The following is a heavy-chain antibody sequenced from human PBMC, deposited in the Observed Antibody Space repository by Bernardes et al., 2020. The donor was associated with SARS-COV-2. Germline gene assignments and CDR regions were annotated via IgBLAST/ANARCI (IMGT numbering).Heavy chain of an antibody. J-gene: IGHJ6*02. CDR1: GYTFTSYG. CDR2: ISAYNGNT. Sequence: ASMKVSCKASGYTFTSYGISWVRQAPGQGLEWMGWISAYNGNTNYAQKLQGRVTMTTDTSTSTAYMELRSLRSDDTAVYYCARAFVVVVAATPTYYYYGMDVWGQGTTVTVSS. V-gene: IGHV1-18*04. D-gene: IGHD2-15*01. CDR3: ARAFVVVVAATPTYYYYGMDV.